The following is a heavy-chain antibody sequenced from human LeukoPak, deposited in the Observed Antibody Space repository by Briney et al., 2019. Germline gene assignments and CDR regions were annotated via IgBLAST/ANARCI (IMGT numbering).Heavy chain of an antibody. D-gene: IGHD6-19*01. CDR2: INAGNGNT. Sequence: ASVKVSCKASGYTFTSYAMHWVRQAPGQRREWMGWINAGNGNTKYSQKFQGRVTITRDTSASTAYMELSSLRSEDTAVYYCARRNPSSGWYYFDYWGQGTLVTVSS. J-gene: IGHJ4*02. CDR3: ARRNPSSGWYYFDY. V-gene: IGHV1-3*01. CDR1: GYTFTSYA.